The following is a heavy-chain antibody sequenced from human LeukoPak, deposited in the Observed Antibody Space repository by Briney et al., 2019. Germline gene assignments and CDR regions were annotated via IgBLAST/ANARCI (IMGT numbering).Heavy chain of an antibody. J-gene: IGHJ6*03. CDR1: GGTFSSYA. CDR3: ASMTRADYDFWSGYSDTYYYYYYMDV. V-gene: IGHV1-18*01. D-gene: IGHD3-3*01. CDR2: ISAYNGNT. Sequence: ASVKVSCKASGGTFSSYAISWVRQAPGRGLEWMAWISAYNGNTNYAQKLQGRVTMTTDTSTSTAYMELRGLRSDDTAVYYCASMTRADYDFWSGYSDTYYYYYYMDVWGKGTTVTVSS.